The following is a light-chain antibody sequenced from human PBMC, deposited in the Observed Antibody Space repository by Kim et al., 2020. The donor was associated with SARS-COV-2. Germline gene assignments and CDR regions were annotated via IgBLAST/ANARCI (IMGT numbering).Light chain of an antibody. CDR3: QQYGSSPLT. V-gene: IGKV3-20*01. Sequence: SRGEGATLSCRDSQSVSSSYLAWYQQKPGQAPRLLIYGASNRATGIPDRFSGSGSGTDFTLTISRLEPEDFAVYYCQQYGSSPLTFGGGTKVDIK. CDR1: QSVSSSY. CDR2: GAS. J-gene: IGKJ4*01.